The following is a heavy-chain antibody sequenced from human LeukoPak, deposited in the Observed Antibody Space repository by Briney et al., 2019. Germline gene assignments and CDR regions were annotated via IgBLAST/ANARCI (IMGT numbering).Heavy chain of an antibody. CDR1: GGSISSYY. J-gene: IGHJ3*02. CDR2: IYYSGST. D-gene: IGHD6-13*01. V-gene: IGHV4-59*01. CDR3: ARDSNWYGAFDI. Sequence: SETLSLTCTVSGGSISSYYWSWIRQPPGKGLEWIGYIYYSGSTNYNPSLKSRVTISVDTSKNQFSLKLSSVTAADTAVYYCARDSNWYGAFDIWGQGTMVTVSS.